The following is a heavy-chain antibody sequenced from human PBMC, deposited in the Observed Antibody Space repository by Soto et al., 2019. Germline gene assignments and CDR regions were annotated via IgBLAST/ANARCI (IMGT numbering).Heavy chain of an antibody. CDR2: IYYTGST. V-gene: IGHV4-31*11. J-gene: IGHJ3*02. D-gene: IGHD6-6*01. CDR1: GGSISGSRYY. Sequence: SETLSLTCAVSGGSISGSRYYWSWIRQESGKGLEWIGNIYYTGSTSYNPSLKSRVTISVDTSKNHFSLRLSSVTAADTAVYYCARGVLIWGQGTMVTV. CDR3: ARGVLI.